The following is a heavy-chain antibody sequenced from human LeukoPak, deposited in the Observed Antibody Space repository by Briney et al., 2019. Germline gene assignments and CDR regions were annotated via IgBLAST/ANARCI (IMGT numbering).Heavy chain of an antibody. D-gene: IGHD1/OR15-1a*01. CDR2: ISGSGGST. V-gene: IGHV3-23*01. J-gene: IGHJ4*02. Sequence: GSLRLSCAASGFTFSNYAMSLVRQAPGKGLEWVSGISGSGGSTYYADSVKGRFTISRDNSKNALYLQMNGLRAEDTAVYYCANEAEEQPGGYGGQGTLVTVSS. CDR3: ANEAEEQPGGY. CDR1: GFTFSNYA.